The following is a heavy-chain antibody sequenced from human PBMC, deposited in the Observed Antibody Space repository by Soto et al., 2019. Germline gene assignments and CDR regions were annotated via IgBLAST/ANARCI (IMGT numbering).Heavy chain of an antibody. J-gene: IGHJ4*02. CDR3: AKGSSGWDERFDY. V-gene: IGHV3-23*01. CDR1: GFTFSSYA. D-gene: IGHD6-19*01. CDR2: ISGSGGST. Sequence: EVQLLESGGGLVQPGGSLRLSCAASGFTFSSYAMSWVRQAPGKGLEWVSAISGSGGSTYYADSVKGRFTIPRDNSKNTLYLQMNSLRAEDTAVYDCAKGSSGWDERFDYWGQGTLVTVSS.